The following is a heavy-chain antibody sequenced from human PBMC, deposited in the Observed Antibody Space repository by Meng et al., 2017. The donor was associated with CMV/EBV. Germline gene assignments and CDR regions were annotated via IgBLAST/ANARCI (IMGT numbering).Heavy chain of an antibody. Sequence: KVSCKGSGYSFTNYWISWVRQRPGKGLEWMGTIDPSDSYTNYSPSFQGHVTISADKSISTAYLQWSSLKASDAAMYYCAVGWYFDFDYWGQGTLVTVSS. CDR1: GYSFTNYW. D-gene: IGHD1-14*01. V-gene: IGHV5-10-1*01. CDR2: IDPSDSYT. J-gene: IGHJ4*02. CDR3: AVGWYFDFDY.